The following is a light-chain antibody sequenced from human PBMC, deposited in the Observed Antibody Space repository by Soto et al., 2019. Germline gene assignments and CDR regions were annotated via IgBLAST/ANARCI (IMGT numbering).Light chain of an antibody. Sequence: TCSDIGAYNYVSWYQQHPGKVPKLIIHEVTKRPSGVPDRFSASKSGNTASLTVSGLQAEDEADYYCSSHGGANNFYVFGTGTKVTVL. V-gene: IGLV2-8*01. J-gene: IGLJ1*01. CDR3: SSHGGANNFYV. CDR2: EVT. CDR1: CSDIGAYNY.